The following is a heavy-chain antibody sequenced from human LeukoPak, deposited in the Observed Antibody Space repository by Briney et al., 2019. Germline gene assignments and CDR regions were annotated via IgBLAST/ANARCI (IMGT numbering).Heavy chain of an antibody. CDR3: ARALYLWFGEGGFDY. V-gene: IGHV4-38-2*02. CDR1: GGSISSYY. D-gene: IGHD3-10*01. CDR2: IYHSGST. Sequence: SETLSLTCTVSGGSISSYYWSWIRQPPGKGLEWIGSIYHSGSTYYNPSLKSRVTISVDTSKNQFSLKLSSVTAADTAVYYCARALYLWFGEGGFDYWGQGTLVTVSS. J-gene: IGHJ4*02.